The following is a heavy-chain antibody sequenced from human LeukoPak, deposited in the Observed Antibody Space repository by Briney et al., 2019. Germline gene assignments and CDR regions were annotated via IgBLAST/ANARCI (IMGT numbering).Heavy chain of an antibody. CDR2: IYYSGST. CDR1: GGSISSYY. Sequence: PSETLSLTCTVSGGSISSYYWSWIRQPPGKGLEWIGYIYYSGSTNYNPSLKSRVTIPVDTSKNQFSLKLSSVTAADTAVYYCARGGPYYDFWSGYWPTDYWGQGTLVTVSS. D-gene: IGHD3-3*01. V-gene: IGHV4-59*01. J-gene: IGHJ4*02. CDR3: ARGGPYYDFWSGYWPTDY.